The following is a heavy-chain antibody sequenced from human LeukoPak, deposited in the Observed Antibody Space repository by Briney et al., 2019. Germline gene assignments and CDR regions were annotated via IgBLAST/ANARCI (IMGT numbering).Heavy chain of an antibody. CDR3: ARVPPTATSYYGMDV. Sequence: SETLSLTCSVSGDSISSYYWTCIRQPPGKRLECIGDVYSTGSTNYSPSLKSRVTISVDTSRNQFSLNLNSVTAADTDVYYCARVPPTATSYYGMDVWGHGTTVTVSS. CDR2: VYSTGST. J-gene: IGHJ6*02. CDR1: GDSISSYY. D-gene: IGHD2-2*01. V-gene: IGHV4-59*01.